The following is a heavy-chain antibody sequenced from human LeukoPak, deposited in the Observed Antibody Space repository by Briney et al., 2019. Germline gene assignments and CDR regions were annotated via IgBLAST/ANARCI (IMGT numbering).Heavy chain of an antibody. CDR3: AKGYDRSHFDY. D-gene: IGHD3-10*02. CDR2: IYSDNT. J-gene: IGHJ4*02. V-gene: IGHV3-53*01. Sequence: GGSLRLSCTVSGFTVSSNSMSWVRQAPGKGLEWVSFIYSDNTHYSDSVKGRFTISRDNSKNTLYLQMNSLRAEDTAVYYCAKGYDRSHFDYWGQGTLVTVSS. CDR1: GFTVSSNS.